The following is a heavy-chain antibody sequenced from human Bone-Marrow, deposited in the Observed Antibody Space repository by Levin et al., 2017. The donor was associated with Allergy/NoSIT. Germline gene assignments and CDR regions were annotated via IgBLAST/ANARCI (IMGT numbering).Heavy chain of an antibody. Sequence: SETLSLTCTVSGGSITSGGYYLTWIRQLPGKGLEWIGYIHYSGSTYYNPSLKSRVTISVETSQSQFSLKLSSVTAADTAVYYCARDSAGNYFDPWGQGTLVTVSS. V-gene: IGHV4-31*03. CDR1: GGSITSGGYY. CDR2: IHYSGST. CDR3: ARDSAGNYFDP. J-gene: IGHJ4*02. D-gene: IGHD3-10*01.